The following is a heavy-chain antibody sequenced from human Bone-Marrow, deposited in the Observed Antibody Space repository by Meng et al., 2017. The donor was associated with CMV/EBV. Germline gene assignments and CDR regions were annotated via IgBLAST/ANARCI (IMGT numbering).Heavy chain of an antibody. V-gene: IGHV3-33*06. CDR3: AKEGSYNPYYFDY. J-gene: IGHJ4*02. Sequence: GGSLRLSCAASGFTFSSYGMHWVRQAPGKGLEWVAVIWYDGSNKYYADSVKGRFTISRDNSKNTLYLQMNSLRAEDTAVYYCAKEGSYNPYYFDYWGQGTLVTVSS. CDR1: GFTFSSYG. D-gene: IGHD1-26*01. CDR2: IWYDGSNK.